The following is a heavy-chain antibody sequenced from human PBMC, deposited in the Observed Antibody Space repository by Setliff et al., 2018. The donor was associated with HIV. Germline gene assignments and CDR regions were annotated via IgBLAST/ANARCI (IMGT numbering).Heavy chain of an antibody. CDR1: GSTFSTYD. D-gene: IGHD6-13*01. J-gene: IGHJ6*02. V-gene: IGHV1-8*01. CDR2: MNPNSGNT. CDR3: ACSWSRIRYYGMDV. Sequence: ASVKVSCKPSGSTFSTYDINWVRQATGQGIEWMGWMNPNSGNTGYAQTFQGRVTMTRNTSISSAYMELSRLRSDDTAVYYCACSWSRIRYYGMDVWGQGTTVTVSS.